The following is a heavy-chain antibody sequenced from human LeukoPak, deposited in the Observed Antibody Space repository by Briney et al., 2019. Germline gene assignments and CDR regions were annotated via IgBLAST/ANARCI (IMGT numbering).Heavy chain of an antibody. CDR1: GYNFTTYW. D-gene: IGHD3-22*01. V-gene: IGHV5-51*01. CDR3: ARLGYVDYESRGYPYYFDY. Sequence: VESLKISCKGSGYNFTTYWIGWVRQMPGKGLEWMGIINPGDSDTRYSPSFQGQVTMSADKSISTAYLQWSSLKASDTAMYYCARLGYVDYESRGYPYYFDYWGQGTLVTVSS. CDR2: INPGDSDT. J-gene: IGHJ4*02.